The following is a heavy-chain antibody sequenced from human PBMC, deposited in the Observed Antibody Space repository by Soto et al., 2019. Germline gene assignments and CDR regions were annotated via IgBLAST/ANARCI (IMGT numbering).Heavy chain of an antibody. CDR3: ARGVAGDY. V-gene: IGHV3-7*01. CDR2: IKQDGSEK. CDR1: GFTFSSYW. D-gene: IGHD6-19*01. Sequence: EVQLVESGGGLVQPGGSLRLSCAASGFTFSSYWMSWVRQAPGKGLEWVANIKQDGSEKYYVDSVKGRFTISRNNAKNPLYLQMNSLRGEDTTVYYCARGVAGDYWGQGTLVTVSS. J-gene: IGHJ4*02.